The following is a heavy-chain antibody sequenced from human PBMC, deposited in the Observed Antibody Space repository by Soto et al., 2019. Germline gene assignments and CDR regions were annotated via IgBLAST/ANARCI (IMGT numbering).Heavy chain of an antibody. V-gene: IGHV5-51*01. CDR1: GYSFTSYW. CDR3: ARQGSARYRDGYTPNDAFDI. CDR2: IYPGDSDT. D-gene: IGHD5-18*01. J-gene: IGHJ3*02. Sequence: GESLKISCKGSGYSFTSYWIGWVRQMPGKGLEWMGIIYPGDSDTRYSTYFQGQVTISADKSISTAYLQWSSLKASDTAMYYCARQGSARYRDGYTPNDAFDIWGQGTMVTVSS.